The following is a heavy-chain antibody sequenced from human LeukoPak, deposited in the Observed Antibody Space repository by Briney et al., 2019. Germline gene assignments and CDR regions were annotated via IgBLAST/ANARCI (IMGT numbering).Heavy chain of an antibody. CDR3: ARDSVWGGGGYFDY. D-gene: IGHD7-27*01. Sequence: GASVKVSCKASGGTFSSYAISWVRQAPGQGLEWMGGIIPIFGTANYAQKFQGRVTITTDESTSTAYMELSSLRSEDTAVYYCARDSVWGGGGYFDYWGQGTLVTVSS. V-gene: IGHV1-69*05. J-gene: IGHJ4*02. CDR2: IIPIFGTA. CDR1: GGTFSSYA.